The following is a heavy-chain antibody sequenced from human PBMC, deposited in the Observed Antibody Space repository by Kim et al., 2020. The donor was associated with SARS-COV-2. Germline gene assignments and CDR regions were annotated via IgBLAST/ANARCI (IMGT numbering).Heavy chain of an antibody. Sequence: GGSLRLSCAATGFTFSSYAMTWVRQAPGKGLEWVSSLSGSGGSTYYADSVKGRFTISRDNSKNTLYLQMNSLRADDTAVYYCAKDGTVAGGHYFYYGMAVWGQGTTVTLSS. D-gene: IGHD6-13*01. V-gene: IGHV3-23*01. CDR3: AKDGTVAGGHYFYYGMAV. CDR2: LSGSGGST. CDR1: GFTFSSYA. J-gene: IGHJ6*02.